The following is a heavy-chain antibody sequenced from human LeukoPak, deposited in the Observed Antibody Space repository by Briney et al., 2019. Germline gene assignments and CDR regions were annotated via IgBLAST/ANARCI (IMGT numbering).Heavy chain of an antibody. D-gene: IGHD3-9*01. J-gene: IGHJ5*02. V-gene: IGHV4-34*01. CDR3: EKTAYDILTGYPARHYWFDP. CDR2: INHSGST. CDR1: GGSFSGYY. Sequence: PSDTLSLTCAVYGGSFSGYYWSWIRQPPGKGLEWIGEINHSGSTNYTPSLKSRVTISVDTSKNQFSLKLSSVTAADTAVYYCEKTAYDILTGYPARHYWFDPWGQGTLVTVSS.